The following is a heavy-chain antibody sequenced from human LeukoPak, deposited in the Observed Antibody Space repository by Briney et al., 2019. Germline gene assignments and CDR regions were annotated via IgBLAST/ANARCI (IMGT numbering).Heavy chain of an antibody. CDR3: AGTWDDFWSGQSWFDP. Sequence: GGSLRLSCAASGFTFSSYWMSWVRQAPGKGLEWVANIKQDGSVKYYVDSVKGRFTISRDNAKNSLYLQMNSLRAEDTAVYYCAGTWDDFWSGQSWFDPWGQGTLVTVSS. V-gene: IGHV3-7*01. J-gene: IGHJ5*02. CDR2: IKQDGSVK. CDR1: GFTFSSYW. D-gene: IGHD3-3*01.